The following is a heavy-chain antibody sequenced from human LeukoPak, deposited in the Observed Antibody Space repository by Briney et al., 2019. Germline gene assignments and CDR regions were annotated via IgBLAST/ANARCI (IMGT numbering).Heavy chain of an antibody. Sequence: SETLSFTCAVYGVSFSGYYWSWIRQLPGKGLEWIGEINHSGSTNYNPSLKSRVTISVDTSKNQFSLKLSSVTAADTAVYYCARGVATLYYFDYWGQGTLVTVSS. V-gene: IGHV4-34*01. CDR2: INHSGST. CDR3: ARGVATLYYFDY. J-gene: IGHJ4*02. D-gene: IGHD2-15*01. CDR1: GVSFSGYY.